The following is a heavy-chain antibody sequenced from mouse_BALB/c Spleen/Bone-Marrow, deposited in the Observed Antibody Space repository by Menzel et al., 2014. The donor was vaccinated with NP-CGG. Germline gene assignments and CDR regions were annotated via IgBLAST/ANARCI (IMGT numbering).Heavy chain of an antibody. V-gene: IGHV5-6-5*01. D-gene: IGHD1-1*01. CDR1: GFTFSGYA. J-gene: IGHJ4*01. CDR3: AGITTVEY. Sequence: EVQVVESGGGLVKPGGSLKLSCAASGFTFSGYAMSWVRQTPEKRLEWVASISSGGTTYYPDSVKGRFTISRDNARNILYLQMSSLRSEDTAMYYCAGITTVEYWGQGPSVTVSS. CDR2: ISSGGTT.